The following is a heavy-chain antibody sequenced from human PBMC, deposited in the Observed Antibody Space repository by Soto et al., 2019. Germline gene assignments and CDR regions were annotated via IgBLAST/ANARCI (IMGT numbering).Heavy chain of an antibody. D-gene: IGHD4-17*01. CDR3: ARWATVVTRGGYYYGMDV. J-gene: IGHJ6*02. Sequence: TSETLSLTCTVSGGSVSSGSYYWSWIRQPPGKGLEWIGYIYYSGSTNCNPSLKSRVTISVDTSKNQFSLKLSSVTAADTAVYYCARWATVVTRGGYYYGMDVWGQGTTVTVSS. CDR1: GGSVSSGSYY. V-gene: IGHV4-61*01. CDR2: IYYSGST.